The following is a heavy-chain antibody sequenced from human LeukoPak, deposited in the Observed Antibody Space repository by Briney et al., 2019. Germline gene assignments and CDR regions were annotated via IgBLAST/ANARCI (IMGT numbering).Heavy chain of an antibody. V-gene: IGHV3-15*01. CDR1: GFTFSSYA. D-gene: IGHD3-10*01. CDR2: IKSKTDGGTT. CDR3: TTGPALSGNDY. J-gene: IGHJ4*02. Sequence: GGSLRLSCAASGFTFSSYAMSWVRQAPGKGLEWVGRIKSKTDGGTTDYAAPVKGRFTISRDDSKNTLYLQMNSLKTEDTAVYYCTTGPALSGNDYWGQGTLVTVSS.